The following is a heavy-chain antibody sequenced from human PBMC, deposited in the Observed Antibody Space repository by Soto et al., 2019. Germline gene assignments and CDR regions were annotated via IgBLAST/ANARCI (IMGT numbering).Heavy chain of an antibody. CDR3: ARARAARPNNWFEP. CDR2: TYYRSKWYN. V-gene: IGHV6-1*01. Sequence: PSXTLSLTCAISGYSVSSNNSAWNWIIQSPSRGLEWLGRTYYRSKWYNDYALSVKSRITVNPDTSKNQFSLQLNSVTPEDTAMYYCARARAARPNNWFEPCGQGTLVIVS. D-gene: IGHD6-6*01. J-gene: IGHJ5*02. CDR1: GYSVSSNNSA.